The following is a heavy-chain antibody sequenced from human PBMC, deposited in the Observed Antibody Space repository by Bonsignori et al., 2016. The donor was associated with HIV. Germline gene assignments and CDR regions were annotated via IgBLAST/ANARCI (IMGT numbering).Heavy chain of an antibody. J-gene: IGHJ4*02. V-gene: IGHV1-18*01. Sequence: WVRQAPGQGLEWMGWISAYNGNTNYAQKLQGRVTMTTDTSTSTAYMELRSLRSDDTAVYYCARSRDGDIVVVPAAMPHLPFDYWGQGTLVTVSS. D-gene: IGHD2-2*01. CDR3: ARSRDGDIVVVPAAMPHLPFDY. CDR2: ISAYNGNT.